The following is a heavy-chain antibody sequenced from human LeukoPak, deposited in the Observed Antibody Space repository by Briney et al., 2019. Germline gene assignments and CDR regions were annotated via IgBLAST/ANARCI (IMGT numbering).Heavy chain of an antibody. D-gene: IGHD2-2*01. CDR1: GYTFTGDW. CDR2: IYPGDSDT. V-gene: IGHV5-51*01. J-gene: IGHJ6*03. CDR3: ARPALYCSSAVCPPYMDV. Sequence: GESLKISCKASGYTFTGDWIGWVRQMPGKGLEWMGIIYPGDSDTKYNAPFQGQVTISADKSISTAYLQWGSLKASDTATYYCARPALYCSSAVCPPYMDVWGKGTTVTVSS.